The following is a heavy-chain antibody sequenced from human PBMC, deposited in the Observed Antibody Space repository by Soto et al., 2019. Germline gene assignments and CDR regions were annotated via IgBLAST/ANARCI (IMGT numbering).Heavy chain of an antibody. CDR1: GCSISSYY. J-gene: IGHJ4*02. CDR2: IYYSGST. Sequence: SETLSLTCTLSGCSISSYYWSWIRQPPGKGRGGIGYIYYSGSTNYNPSLQRRVTISLDTSKNQFPLKLSSVTAAEPAVYYCAMGHVKVYGEYNFYYWGRGTLVTVSS. V-gene: IGHV4-59*03. D-gene: IGHD4-17*01. CDR3: AMGHVKVYGEYNFYY.